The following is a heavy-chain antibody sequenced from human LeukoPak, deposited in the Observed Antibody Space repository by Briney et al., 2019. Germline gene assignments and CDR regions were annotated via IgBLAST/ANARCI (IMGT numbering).Heavy chain of an antibody. CDR3: ARDCLGMEDYYLDY. CDR1: GFTFSSYG. Sequence: GRSLRLSCAASGFTFSSYGMHWVRQAPGKGLEWVAVISYDGSNKYYADSVKGRFTISRDNSKNTLYLQMNSLRAEDTAVYYCARDCLGMEDYYLDYWGQGTLVTVSS. D-gene: IGHD7-27*01. CDR2: ISYDGSNK. J-gene: IGHJ4*02. V-gene: IGHV3-30*03.